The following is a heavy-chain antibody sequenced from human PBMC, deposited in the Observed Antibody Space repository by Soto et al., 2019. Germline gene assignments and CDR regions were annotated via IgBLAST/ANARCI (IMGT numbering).Heavy chain of an antibody. CDR2: ISYGGNNI. Sequence: QVQLVESGGGVVQPGRSLRLSCAASGFTFNSYGIHWVRHAPGKALEWVAVISYGGNNIYYGDSVQGRITITRDNSKNTINQQMNSLRAEDTAVYYCAKEAGYCTNGVCLYNWFDPLGNGTLVTVSS. J-gene: IGHJ5*02. V-gene: IGHV3-30*18. D-gene: IGHD2-8*01. CDR1: GFTFNSYG. CDR3: AKEAGYCTNGVCLYNWFDP.